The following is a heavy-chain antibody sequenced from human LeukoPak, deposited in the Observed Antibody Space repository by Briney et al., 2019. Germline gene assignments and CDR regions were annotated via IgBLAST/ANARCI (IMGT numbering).Heavy chain of an antibody. Sequence: GGSLRLSCAASGFTFSSYSMNWVRQAPGKGLEWVSSISSSSSYIYYADSVKGRFTISRDNAKNSLYLQMNSLRAEDTAVYYCARGGKAAAGPIFGYWGQGTLVTVSS. J-gene: IGHJ4*02. CDR3: ARGGKAAAGPIFGY. D-gene: IGHD6-13*01. CDR2: ISSSSSYI. V-gene: IGHV3-21*01. CDR1: GFTFSSYS.